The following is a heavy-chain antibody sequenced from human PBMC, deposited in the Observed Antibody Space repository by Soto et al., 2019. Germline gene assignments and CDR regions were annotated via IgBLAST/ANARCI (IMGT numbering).Heavy chain of an antibody. Sequence: SETLSLTCTVSGGSVSRGDYYWSWIRQPPGKGLEWIGYIYYSGSTYYNPSLKSRVTISVDTSKNQFSLKLSSVTAADTAVYYCASAPLGYCSGGSCPEGMDVWGQGTTVTVSS. CDR2: IYYSGST. D-gene: IGHD2-15*01. CDR3: ASAPLGYCSGGSCPEGMDV. V-gene: IGHV4-30-4*01. J-gene: IGHJ6*02. CDR1: GGSVSRGDYY.